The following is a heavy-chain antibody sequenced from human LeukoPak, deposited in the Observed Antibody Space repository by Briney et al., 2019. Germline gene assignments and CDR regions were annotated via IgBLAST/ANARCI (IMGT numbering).Heavy chain of an antibody. CDR1: GGTFSSYA. D-gene: IGHD5-12*01. CDR3: ARNPWLRSYYSGMDV. Sequence: SSVKISCKTSGGTFSSYAISWVRQTPGQRLEWMGGIIPPFGTANYAQKFQGRVMIAADKSTSTGYMELSSLRSEDTAVYYCARNPWLRSYYSGMDVWGKGTTVTVYS. CDR2: IIPPFGTA. J-gene: IGHJ6*04. V-gene: IGHV1-69*06.